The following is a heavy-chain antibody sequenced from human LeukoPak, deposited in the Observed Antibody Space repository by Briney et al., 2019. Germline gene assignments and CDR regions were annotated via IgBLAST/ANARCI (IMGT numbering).Heavy chain of an antibody. CDR1: GVSVSNYY. CDR3: ARGPRSSDWYSVDY. V-gene: IGHV4-4*07. D-gene: IGHD6-19*01. Sequence: SETLSLTCTVSGVSVSNYYWGWSRQPAGKERKWIGRIYTSGSTNYNPSLKSRVTMSVDTSKNQFSLKLSSVTAADTAVYYCARGPRSSDWYSVDYWGRGTLVTVSS. J-gene: IGHJ4*02. CDR2: IYTSGST.